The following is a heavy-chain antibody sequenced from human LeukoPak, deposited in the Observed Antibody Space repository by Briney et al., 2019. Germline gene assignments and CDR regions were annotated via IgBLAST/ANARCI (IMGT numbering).Heavy chain of an antibody. D-gene: IGHD3-22*01. CDR2: ISGSGGST. Sequence: PGGSLRLSCAASGFTFSSYAMSWVRQAPGKGLEWVSAISGSGGSTYYADSVKGRFTISRDNAKNSLYLQMNSLRAEDTAVYYCARDAGTDYYDSSGQFDYWGQGTLVTVSS. V-gene: IGHV3-23*01. CDR3: ARDAGTDYYDSSGQFDY. J-gene: IGHJ4*02. CDR1: GFTFSSYA.